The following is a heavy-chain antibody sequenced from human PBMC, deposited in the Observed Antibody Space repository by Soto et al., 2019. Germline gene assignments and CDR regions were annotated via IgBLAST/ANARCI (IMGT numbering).Heavy chain of an antibody. CDR1: GLIFSGHS. J-gene: IGHJ4*02. V-gene: IGHV3-21*06. CDR2: ISIVPNSM. D-gene: IGHD3-10*01. CDR3: ARELQSSTEGH. Sequence: GGSLRLSCVASGLIFSGHSFSWVRQAPGKGLEWVSSISIVPNSMYYADSVKGRFTISRVNAKNTMYLEMDSLRVEDTAVYFCARELQSSTEGHWGKGTLVTVSS.